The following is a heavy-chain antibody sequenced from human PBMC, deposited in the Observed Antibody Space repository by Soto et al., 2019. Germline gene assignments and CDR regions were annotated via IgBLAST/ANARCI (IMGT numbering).Heavy chain of an antibody. D-gene: IGHD5-18*01. Sequence: SETLSLTCSVSGDSIGSSTNYWGWIRQPPGKGLEWTGTIYHSGNTYYNPTLKSRVAISVDMSKNQFSLRLNSVTAADTAVYYCARHEWLQLWLVTEYWGQGALVTVSS. V-gene: IGHV4-39*01. J-gene: IGHJ4*02. CDR2: IYHSGNT. CDR3: ARHEWLQLWLVTEY. CDR1: GDSIGSSTNY.